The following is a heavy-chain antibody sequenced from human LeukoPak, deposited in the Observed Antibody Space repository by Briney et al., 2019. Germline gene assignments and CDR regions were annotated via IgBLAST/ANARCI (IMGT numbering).Heavy chain of an antibody. CDR1: GFTFGDYA. J-gene: IGHJ4*02. CDR3: TRGIAVANRDYFDY. Sequence: PGGSLRLSCTASGFTFGDYAMSWFRQAPGKGLEWVGFIRSKAYGGTTEYAASVKARFTISRDDSKSIAYLQMNSLKTEDTAVYYCTRGIAVANRDYFDYWGQGTLVTVSS. CDR2: IRSKAYGGTT. V-gene: IGHV3-49*03. D-gene: IGHD6-19*01.